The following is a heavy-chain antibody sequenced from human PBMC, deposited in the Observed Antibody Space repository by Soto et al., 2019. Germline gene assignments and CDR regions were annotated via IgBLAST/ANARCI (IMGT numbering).Heavy chain of an antibody. D-gene: IGHD1-1*01. V-gene: IGHV1-18*01. CDR3: ARWRYGDY. CDR1: GYTFTTYG. Sequence: QVHLVQSGAEVKKPGASVKVSCKGSGYTFTTYGITWVRQAPGHGLEWMGWITAHNGNTNYAQKLQGRVTVTRDTSTTTAYMELRSLRSDDPAVYYCARWRYGDYRGQGVLITVSS. CDR2: ITAHNGNT. J-gene: IGHJ4*02.